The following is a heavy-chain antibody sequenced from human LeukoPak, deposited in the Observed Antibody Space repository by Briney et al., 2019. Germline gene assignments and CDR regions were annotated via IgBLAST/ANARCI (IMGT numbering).Heavy chain of an antibody. CDR1: GGSISSYY. Sequence: SETLSLTCTVSGGSISSYYWSWIRQPPGKGLEWMGYIYNSGSTNYNPSLKSRVTMSLDTSKNLFSVKLTSVTAADTAVYYCAGSANGYSPGVYWGQGTLVTVSS. CDR3: AGSANGYSPGVY. D-gene: IGHD5-24*01. V-gene: IGHV4-59*01. J-gene: IGHJ4*02. CDR2: IYNSGST.